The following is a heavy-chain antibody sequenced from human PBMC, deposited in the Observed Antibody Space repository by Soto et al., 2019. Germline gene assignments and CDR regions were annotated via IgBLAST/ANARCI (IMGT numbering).Heavy chain of an antibody. D-gene: IGHD2-21*01. CDR1: GYIFTGYY. Sequence: QVQLMQSGTEVKKPGASVKVSCKASGYIFTGYYTHWVRQSPGQWLEWMGWINPNSGGTNYAQKFQGRVTMTRDTSISTAYMELSSLRSEDTAVYYCASRILEGDSAYWYFDLWGRGTLVTVSS. V-gene: IGHV1-2*02. CDR2: INPNSGGT. CDR3: ASRILEGDSAYWYFDL. J-gene: IGHJ2*01.